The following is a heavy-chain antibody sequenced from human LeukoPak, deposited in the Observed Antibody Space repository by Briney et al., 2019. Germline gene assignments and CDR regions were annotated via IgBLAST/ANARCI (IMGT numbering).Heavy chain of an antibody. CDR2: IYSSGST. Sequence: PGGSLRLSCAASGVTVSTNYMSWVRQAPGKGLEWVAVIYSSGSTYYADSVKGRFTISSDNSKNTVYLQMNSLRAEDTAVYYCARSCSSTSCYSSGIVIDYWGQGTLVTVSS. CDR1: GVTVSTNY. V-gene: IGHV3-53*01. CDR3: ARSCSSTSCYSSGIVIDY. D-gene: IGHD2-2*01. J-gene: IGHJ4*02.